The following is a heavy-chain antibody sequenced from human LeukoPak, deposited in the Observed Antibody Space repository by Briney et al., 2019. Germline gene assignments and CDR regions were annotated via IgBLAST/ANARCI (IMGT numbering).Heavy chain of an antibody. CDR3: ATERPSVRGVIHDAFDI. Sequence: SETLSLTCTVSGGSISSYFWSWIRQPPGKGLEWIGYIYYSGSTNYNPSLKSRVTISVDTSKNQFSLKLTSVTAADTAVYYCATERPSVRGVIHDAFDIWGQGTMVTVSS. CDR1: GGSISSYF. CDR2: IYYSGST. J-gene: IGHJ3*02. V-gene: IGHV4-59*01. D-gene: IGHD3-10*01.